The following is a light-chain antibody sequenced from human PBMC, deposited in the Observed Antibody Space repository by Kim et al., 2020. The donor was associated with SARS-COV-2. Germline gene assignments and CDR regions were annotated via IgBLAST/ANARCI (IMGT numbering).Light chain of an antibody. CDR2: DVS. CDR3: SSYTSSSTL. Sequence: PGQSITISCTGTSSDVGGYNYVSWYQQHPGKAPKLMIYDVSKRPSGVSNRFSVSKSGNTASLTISGLQAEDEADYYCSSYTSSSTLFGGGTQLTVL. CDR1: SSDVGGYNY. J-gene: IGLJ2*01. V-gene: IGLV2-14*04.